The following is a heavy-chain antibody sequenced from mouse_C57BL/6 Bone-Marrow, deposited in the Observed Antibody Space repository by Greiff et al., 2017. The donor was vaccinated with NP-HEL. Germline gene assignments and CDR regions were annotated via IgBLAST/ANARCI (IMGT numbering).Heavy chain of an antibody. CDR3: ARHEGRLNAMDY. CDR2: ISSGGSYT. J-gene: IGHJ4*01. Sequence: EVHLVESGGDLVKPGGSLKLSCAASGFTFSSYGMSWVRQTPDKRLEWVATISSGGSYTYYPDSVKGRFTISRDNAKNTLYLQMSSLKSEDTAMYYCARHEGRLNAMDYWGQGTSVTVSS. V-gene: IGHV5-6*01. CDR1: GFTFSSYG.